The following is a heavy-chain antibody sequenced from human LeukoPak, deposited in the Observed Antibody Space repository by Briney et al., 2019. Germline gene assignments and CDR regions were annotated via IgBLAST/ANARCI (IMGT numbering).Heavy chain of an antibody. Sequence: GASVKVSCTASGYTFTSYGISWVRQAPGQGLEWMGWISAYNGNTNYAQKLQGRVTMTTDTSTSTAYMELRSLRSDDTAVYYCASTGGLGSYPGYYYGMDVWGQGTTVTVSS. CDR2: ISAYNGNT. D-gene: IGHD3-10*01. V-gene: IGHV1-18*01. CDR1: GYTFTSYG. CDR3: ASTGGLGSYPGYYYGMDV. J-gene: IGHJ6*02.